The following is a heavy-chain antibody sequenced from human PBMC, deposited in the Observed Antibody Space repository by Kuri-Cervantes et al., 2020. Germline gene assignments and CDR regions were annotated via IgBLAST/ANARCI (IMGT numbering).Heavy chain of an antibody. CDR3: ATDYYDSSGYYYVGY. J-gene: IGHJ4*02. V-gene: IGHV4-34*01. Sequence: SQTLSLTCGVSGASFSGFYWSWIRQSPGKGLEWIGEIWPGGSTDYHPSLKSRVTISMDTSRNQVSLSLSSVTAADTAVYYCATDYYDSSGYYYVGYWGQGTLVTVSS. D-gene: IGHD3-22*01. CDR1: GASFSGFY. CDR2: IWPGGST.